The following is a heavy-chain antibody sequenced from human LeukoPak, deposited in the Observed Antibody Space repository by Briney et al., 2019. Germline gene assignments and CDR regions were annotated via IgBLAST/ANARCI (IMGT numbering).Heavy chain of an antibody. V-gene: IGHV5-51*01. Sequence: GESLKISCKGSGYSFTSYWIGWVRQMPGKGLEWMGIIYPGDSDTRYSPSFQGQVTISADKSISTAYLQWSSLKASDTAMYYCARLASHFVVVTPDPEYFQHWGQGTLVTVSS. J-gene: IGHJ1*01. CDR3: ARLASHFVVVTPDPEYFQH. CDR2: IYPGDSDT. CDR1: GYSFTSYW. D-gene: IGHD2-21*02.